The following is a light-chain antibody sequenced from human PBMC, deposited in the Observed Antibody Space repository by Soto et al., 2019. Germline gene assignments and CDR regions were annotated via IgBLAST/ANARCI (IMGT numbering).Light chain of an antibody. J-gene: IGKJ1*01. CDR2: DAS. CDR1: EKINKW. CDR3: QQCNSYPWT. Sequence: DIPMTQSPSTLSASVGDRVTITCRASEKINKWLAWYQQKPGKAPKLLISDASSLESGVPSRFSGSGSGTEFTLTSSSLQPDDFATYYCQQCNSYPWTFGQGTKVEIK. V-gene: IGKV1-5*01.